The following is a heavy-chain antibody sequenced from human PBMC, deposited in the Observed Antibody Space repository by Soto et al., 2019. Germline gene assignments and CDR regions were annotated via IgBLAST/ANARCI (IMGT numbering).Heavy chain of an antibody. CDR1: GYTLSDYY. D-gene: IGHD6-13*01. CDR2: FNPNSGYT. CDR3: AREGGGIAAAGAGNDAFDI. Sequence: QVQLVQSGAEVKKPGASVKVSCKASGYTLSDYYMHCVRQAPGQALEWMGWFNPNSGYTNYAQKFQGWVTMTRDTSITTAYMELSRLKSDDTAVYYCAREGGGIAAAGAGNDAFDIWGQGTMVTVSS. J-gene: IGHJ3*02. V-gene: IGHV1-2*04.